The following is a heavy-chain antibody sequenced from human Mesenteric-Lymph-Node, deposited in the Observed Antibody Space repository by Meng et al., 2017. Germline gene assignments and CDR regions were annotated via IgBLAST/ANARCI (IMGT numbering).Heavy chain of an antibody. CDR3: ARADKVRFDY. CDR1: GGSISSYY. CDR2: IYYSGST. Sequence: QVQLQGSGPGLVKPSETLSLTCTVSGGSISSYYWNWIRQPPGKGLEWIGNIYYSGSTNYNPSLKSRVTISVDTSKNQFSLKLSSVTAADTAVYYCARADKVRFDYWGQGTLVTVSS. V-gene: IGHV4-59*01. J-gene: IGHJ4*02.